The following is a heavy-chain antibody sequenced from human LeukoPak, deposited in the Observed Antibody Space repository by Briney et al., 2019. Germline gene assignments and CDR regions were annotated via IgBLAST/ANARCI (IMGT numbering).Heavy chain of an antibody. CDR2: IWYDGSNE. CDR1: GFIFNNYA. Sequence: GRSLRLSCAGSGFIFNNYAMHWVRQAPGKGLEWVAVIWYDGSNEYYADSVKGRFTISRDNSKNTLYLQMNSLRAEDTAVYYCARAYCSSTSCYTIDYWGQGTLVTVSS. D-gene: IGHD2-2*02. CDR3: ARAYCSSTSCYTIDY. J-gene: IGHJ4*02. V-gene: IGHV3-33*08.